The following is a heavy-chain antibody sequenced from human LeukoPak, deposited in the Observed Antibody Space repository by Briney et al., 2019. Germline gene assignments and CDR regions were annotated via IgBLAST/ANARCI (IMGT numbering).Heavy chain of an antibody. CDR2: INHSGST. J-gene: IGHJ6*04. V-gene: IGHV4-34*01. D-gene: IGHD2-15*01. CDR1: GGSFSGYY. CDR3: ARGWCSGGSCRYPARYYYGMDV. Sequence: PSETLSLTCAVYGGSFSGYYWSWIRQPPGKGLEWIGEINHSGSTNYNPSPKSRVTTSVDTSKNQFSLKLSSVTAADTAVYYCARGWCSGGSCRYPARYYYGMDVWGKGTTVTVSS.